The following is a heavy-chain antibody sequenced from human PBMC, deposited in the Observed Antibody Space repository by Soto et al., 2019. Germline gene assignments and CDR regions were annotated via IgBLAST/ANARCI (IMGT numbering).Heavy chain of an antibody. J-gene: IGHJ6*02. CDR3: ARAGKERFRGPGMDV. D-gene: IGHD1-1*01. V-gene: IGHV1-69*01. Sequence: QVQLVQSGAEVREPGSSVRLSCKASGGNFNTYAFNWVRQAPGQGLEWLGGIITFYGAAMYAQKFQGRVTITADEFRATAYMELSSLRYDDTAVYYCARAGKERFRGPGMDVWGQGTTVTVSS. CDR2: IITFYGAA. CDR1: GGNFNTYA.